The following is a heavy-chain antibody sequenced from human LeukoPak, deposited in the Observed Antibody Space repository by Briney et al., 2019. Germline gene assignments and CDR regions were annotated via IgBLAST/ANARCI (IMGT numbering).Heavy chain of an antibody. V-gene: IGHV3-23*01. J-gene: IGHJ4*02. CDR1: GFTFSSYA. Sequence: PGGSLRLSCAASGFTFSSYAMSWVRQAPGKGLEWVSAISGSGGSTYYADSVKGRFTISRDNSKNTLYLQMNSLRAEDTAVYYCAKSASAYYDSSGYYGETDYWGQGTPVTVSS. D-gene: IGHD3-22*01. CDR3: AKSASAYYDSSGYYGETDY. CDR2: ISGSGGST.